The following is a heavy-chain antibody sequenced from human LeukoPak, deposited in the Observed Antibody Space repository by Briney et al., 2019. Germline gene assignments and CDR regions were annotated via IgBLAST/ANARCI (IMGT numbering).Heavy chain of an antibody. CDR2: ISSSSSYI. V-gene: IGHV3-21*01. J-gene: IGHJ3*02. CDR3: ARDLSYDSSGDDAFDI. D-gene: IGHD3-22*01. Sequence: GGSLRLSCAASGFTFSSYSMNWVRQAPGKGPEWVSSISSSSSYIYYADSVKGRFTISRDNAKNSLYLQMNSLRAEDSAVYYCARDLSYDSSGDDAFDIWGQGTMVTVSS. CDR1: GFTFSSYS.